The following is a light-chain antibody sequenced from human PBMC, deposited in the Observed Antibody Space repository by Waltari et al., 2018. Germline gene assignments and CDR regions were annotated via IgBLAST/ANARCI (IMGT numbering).Light chain of an antibody. CDR1: KLGDKY. CDR2: QVS. Sequence: SYELTQPPSVSVSPGQTASITCSGDKLGDKYACWYQQKPGQSPGMVIDQVSKRPSGIPERFSGSNSGNTATLTISGTQAMDEADYYCQAWDSSTYYVFGTGTKVTVL. CDR3: QAWDSSTYYV. V-gene: IGLV3-1*01. J-gene: IGLJ1*01.